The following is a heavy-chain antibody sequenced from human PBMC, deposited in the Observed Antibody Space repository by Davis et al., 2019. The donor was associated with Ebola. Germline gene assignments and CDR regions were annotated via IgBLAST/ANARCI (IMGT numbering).Heavy chain of an antibody. D-gene: IGHD2-8*02. J-gene: IGHJ6*02. CDR2: INSDGSST. Sequence: PGGSLRLSCAASGFTFSSHWMHWVRQAPGKGLVWVSRINSDGSSTSYADSVKGRFTISRDNAKNTLYLQMNSLRAEDTAVYYCARGYCTGGVCYVHYYYGMDVWGQGTTVTVSS. CDR3: ARGYCTGGVCYVHYYYGMDV. CDR1: GFTFSSHW. V-gene: IGHV3-74*01.